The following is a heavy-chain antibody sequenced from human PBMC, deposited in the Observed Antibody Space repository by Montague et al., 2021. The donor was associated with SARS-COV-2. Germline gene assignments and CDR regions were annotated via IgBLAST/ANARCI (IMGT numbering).Heavy chain of an antibody. CDR2: ISGSGSKT. CDR3: ARDQGGYGTFDI. D-gene: IGHD5-12*01. V-gene: IGHV3-11*01. CDR1: GFIFSDYY. Sequence: SLRLSCAASGFIFSDYYMTWIRQAPGKGLEWVSHISGSGSKTYYADSVKGRLTISRDTANNSVYLQMNFLGAEDTAVYYCARDQGGYGTFDIWGQGKMVTVSS. J-gene: IGHJ3*02.